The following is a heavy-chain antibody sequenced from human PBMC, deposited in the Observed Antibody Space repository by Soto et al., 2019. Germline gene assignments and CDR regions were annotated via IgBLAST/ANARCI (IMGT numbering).Heavy chain of an antibody. CDR1: GFSIGSNNW. J-gene: IGHJ4*02. Sequence: PSETLSLTCAVSGFSIGSNNWWGWIRQPPGKGLEWIGNIYYSGTTQFNPSLKSRATISVDTSKNQCSLKLTSVTAADSAVYFCARTVMPVGNLAAFDHWGQGVLVTVSS. D-gene: IGHD7-27*01. V-gene: IGHV4-28*01. CDR2: IYYSGTT. CDR3: ARTVMPVGNLAAFDH.